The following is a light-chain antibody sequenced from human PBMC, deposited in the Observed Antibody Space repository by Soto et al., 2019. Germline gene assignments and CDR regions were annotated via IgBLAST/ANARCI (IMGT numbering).Light chain of an antibody. Sequence: QSVLTQSSSASASLGSSVKLTCILSSGHNTYIIAWHQQQPGKAPRFLMTLDRSGSYNRGSGVPDRFSGSSSGADRYLTISNLQFEDESDYYYETWYSNTHKVFGGGTKLTVL. CDR1: SGHNTYI. CDR2: LDRSGSY. J-gene: IGLJ3*02. CDR3: ETWYSNTHKV. V-gene: IGLV4-60*02.